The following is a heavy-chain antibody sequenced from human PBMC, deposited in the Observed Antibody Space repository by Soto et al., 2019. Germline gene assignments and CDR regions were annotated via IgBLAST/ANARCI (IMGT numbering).Heavy chain of an antibody. J-gene: IGHJ6*02. D-gene: IGHD3-10*01. CDR2: ISDYNGNT. CDR3: AREGYYSGSGTYSPPRYYGMDV. CDR1: GYTFSNYG. V-gene: IGHV1-18*01. Sequence: QVQLVQSGAEVRKPGASVKVSCKATGYTFSNYGLSWVRLAPGQGLEWMGWISDYNGNTHYAQKFQGRLIMTTDTSTRRAYVELRSLTSDDTAVYFCAREGYYSGSGTYSPPRYYGMDVWGQGTTATVSS.